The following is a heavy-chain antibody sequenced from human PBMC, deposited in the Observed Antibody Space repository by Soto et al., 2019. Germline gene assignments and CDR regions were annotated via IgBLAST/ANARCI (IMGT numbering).Heavy chain of an antibody. CDR3: ARHLSGTTLGLDY. V-gene: IGHV4-39*01. CDR1: GGSISSSSYY. CDR2: IYYSGST. J-gene: IGHJ4*02. Sequence: SETLSLTCTVSGGSISSSSYYWGWIRQPPGKGLEWIGSIYYSGSTYYNPSLKSRVTISVDTSKNQFSLKLSSVTAADTAVYYCARHLSGTTLGLDYWGQGTLVTVS. D-gene: IGHD1-7*01.